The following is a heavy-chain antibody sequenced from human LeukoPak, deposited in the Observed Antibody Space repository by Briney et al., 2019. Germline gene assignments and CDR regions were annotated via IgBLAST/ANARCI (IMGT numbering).Heavy chain of an antibody. V-gene: IGHV4-59*12. CDR3: AREGGPYRPLDY. J-gene: IGHJ4*02. CDR1: GGSMRLFY. Sequence: SETLSLTCSVSGGSMRLFYWSWIRQPPGEGLEWIGEVHLSGRTHYNPSLESRVTMSVDMSENHISLRLTSVTAADTAVYYCAREGGPYRPLDYSGQGTLVTVSS. CDR2: VHLSGRT.